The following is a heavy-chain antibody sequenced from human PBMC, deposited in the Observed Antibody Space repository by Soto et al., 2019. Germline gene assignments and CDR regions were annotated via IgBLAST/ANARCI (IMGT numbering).Heavy chain of an antibody. CDR2: ISYDGSNK. Sequence: SPRLSCAAFGLNFSGYAMHWIRQAPGKGLEWVAVISYDGSNKCYADSVKGRFTISRENSKNSLDLQMNRLRAEDTAVFYCAKRIDFPYYGAGSKTTSCNVLDFVVKGTSVTVS. CDR3: AKRIDFPYYGAGSKTTSCNVLDF. CDR1: GLNFSGYA. V-gene: IGHV3-30-3*02. J-gene: IGHJ6*03. D-gene: IGHD3-10*01.